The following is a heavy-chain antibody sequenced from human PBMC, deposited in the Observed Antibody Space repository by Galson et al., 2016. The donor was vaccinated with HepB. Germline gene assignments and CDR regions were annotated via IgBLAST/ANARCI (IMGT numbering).Heavy chain of an antibody. CDR2: ISYHGNDK. J-gene: IGHJ4*02. D-gene: IGHD5-18*01. V-gene: IGHV3-30*15. Sequence: SLRLSCAASGFDFGGHAMHWVRQAPGRGLEWVSVISYHGNDKFYVDSVRGRFTVSRDNSRDILYRQMSSRRPEDTAVYYCARGPGIQRWLLFDYWGQGARVTVSS. CDR1: GFDFGGHA. CDR3: ARGPGIQRWLLFDY.